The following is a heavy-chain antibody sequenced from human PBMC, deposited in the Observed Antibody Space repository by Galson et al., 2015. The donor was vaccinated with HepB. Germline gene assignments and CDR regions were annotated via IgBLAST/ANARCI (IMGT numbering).Heavy chain of an antibody. Sequence: SLRLSCAASRFTFSDYYMSWLRLAPGKGLEWVSYISTSSSHTNYADSVKGRFTISRDNAKNSLYLQMSSLRAEDTAIYYCARTTGSDSFDIWGQGTMVIVSP. CDR1: RFTFSDYY. J-gene: IGHJ3*02. D-gene: IGHD3-10*01. CDR3: ARTTGSDSFDI. CDR2: ISTSSSHT. V-gene: IGHV3-11*06.